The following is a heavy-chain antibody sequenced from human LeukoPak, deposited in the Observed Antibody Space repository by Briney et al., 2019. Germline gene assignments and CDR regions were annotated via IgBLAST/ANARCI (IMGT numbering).Heavy chain of an antibody. V-gene: IGHV3-30*18. D-gene: IGHD3-9*01. CDR1: GFTFSSYG. CDR2: ISYDGSNK. J-gene: IGHJ4*02. CDR3: AKIDILTGDDY. Sequence: AGSLRLSCAASGFTFSSYGMHWVRQAPGKGLEWVAVISYDGSNKYYADSVKGRFTISRDNSKNTLYLQMNSLRAEDTAVYYCAKIDILTGDDYWGQGTLVTVSS.